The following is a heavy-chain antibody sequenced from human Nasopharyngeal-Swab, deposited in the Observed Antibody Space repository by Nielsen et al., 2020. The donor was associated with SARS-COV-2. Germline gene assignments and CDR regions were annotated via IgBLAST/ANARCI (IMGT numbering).Heavy chain of an antibody. J-gene: IGHJ4*02. CDR2: INHSGST. D-gene: IGHD5-18*01. V-gene: IGHV4-34*01. CDR3: ARLPHRDTAMVKAVVLDY. Sequence: SETLSLTCAVYGGSFSGYYWSWIRQPPGKGLEWIGEINHSGSTNYNPSLKSRVTISVDTSKNQFSLKLRSVTAADTAVYYCARLPHRDTAMVKAVVLDYWGQGTLVTVSS. CDR1: GGSFSGYY.